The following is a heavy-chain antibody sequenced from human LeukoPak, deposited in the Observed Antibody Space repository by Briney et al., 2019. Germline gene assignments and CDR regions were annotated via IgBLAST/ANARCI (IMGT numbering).Heavy chain of an antibody. CDR3: AKDAIGTDSITMIAHDP. CDR1: GFTFSTYG. J-gene: IGHJ5*02. Sequence: PGGSLRLSCAASGFTFSTYGMHWVRQAPGKGLEWVAFIRYDGSDKYYADSMKGRFTISRDNSKSTLYLQMDSLRAEDTAVYYCAKDAIGTDSITMIAHDPWGQGTLVTVSS. D-gene: IGHD3-22*01. V-gene: IGHV3-30*02. CDR2: IRYDGSDK.